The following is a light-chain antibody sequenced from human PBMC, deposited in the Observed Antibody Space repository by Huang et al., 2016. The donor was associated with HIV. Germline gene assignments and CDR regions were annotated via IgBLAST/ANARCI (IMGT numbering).Light chain of an antibody. J-gene: IGKJ2*01. CDR3: QQYNNWPPVYT. CDR1: QSVRTN. CDR2: GAS. V-gene: IGKV3-15*01. Sequence: EILMNQSQATLSLSPGERATLSCRASQSVRTNLAWYHQRPGQAPRLLIYGASTRATGIPARFSASGSGTEFTLTISSLQSEDFAVYYCQQYNNWPPVYTFGQGTNLEIK.